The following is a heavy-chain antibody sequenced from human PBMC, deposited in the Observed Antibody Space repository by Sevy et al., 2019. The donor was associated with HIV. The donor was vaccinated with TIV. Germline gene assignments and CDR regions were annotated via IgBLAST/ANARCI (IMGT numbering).Heavy chain of an antibody. CDR3: AKTFAIFGVLMSPDFDP. CDR1: GLTFSNYG. CDR2: IWYDGSYE. V-gene: IGHV3-33*06. J-gene: IGHJ5*02. Sequence: GGSLRLSCEASGLTFSNYGMHRVRQAPGKGLEWVAVIWYDGSYEYYADSVKGRFTISRDNAKSTLYLQMNRLRAEDTAVYYCAKTFAIFGVLMSPDFDPWGQGTLVTVSS. D-gene: IGHD3-3*01.